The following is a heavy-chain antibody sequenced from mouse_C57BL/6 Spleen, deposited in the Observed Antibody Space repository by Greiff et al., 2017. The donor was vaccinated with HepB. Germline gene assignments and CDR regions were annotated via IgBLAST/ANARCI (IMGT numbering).Heavy chain of an antibody. V-gene: IGHV2-2*01. J-gene: IGHJ1*03. CDR1: GFSLTSYG. Sequence: VKLMESGPGLVQPSQSLSITCTVSGFSLTSYGVHWVRQSPGKGLEWLGVIWSGGSTDYNAAFISRLSISKDNSKSQVFFKMNSLQADDTAIYYCARNGYYGSSSHWYFDVWGTGTTVTVSS. CDR3: ARNGYYGSSSHWYFDV. CDR2: IWSGGST. D-gene: IGHD1-1*01.